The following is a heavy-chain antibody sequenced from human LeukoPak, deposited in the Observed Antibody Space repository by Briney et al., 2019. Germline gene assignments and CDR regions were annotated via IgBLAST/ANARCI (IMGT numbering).Heavy chain of an antibody. D-gene: IGHD2-15*01. Sequence: GGSLRLSCAASGFTFSSYEMNWVRQAPGKGLEWVSYISSSGSTIYYADSVKGRFTISRDNAKNSLYLQMNSLRAEDTAVYYCARNPPTRSRLLHYYYCGMDVWGKGTTVTVSS. V-gene: IGHV3-48*03. CDR2: ISSSGSTI. CDR1: GFTFSSYE. CDR3: ARNPPTRSRLLHYYYCGMDV. J-gene: IGHJ6*04.